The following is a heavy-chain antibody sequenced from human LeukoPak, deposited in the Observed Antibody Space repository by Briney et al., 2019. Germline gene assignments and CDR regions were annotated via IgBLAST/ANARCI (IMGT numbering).Heavy chain of an antibody. J-gene: IGHJ3*02. D-gene: IGHD3-3*01. CDR1: GGSISSYY. V-gene: IGHV4-4*07. CDR3: AREGVVIASDAFDI. Sequence: SETLSLTCTVSGGSISSYYWSWIRQPAGKGLEWIGRIYTSGSTNYNPSLKSRVTMSVDTSKNQFSLKLSSVTAADTAVYYCAREGVVIASDAFDIWGQGTMVTVSS. CDR2: IYTSGST.